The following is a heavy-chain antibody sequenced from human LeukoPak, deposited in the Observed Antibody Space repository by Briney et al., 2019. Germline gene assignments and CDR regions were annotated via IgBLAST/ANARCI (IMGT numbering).Heavy chain of an antibody. CDR2: ISAYNGNT. CDR1: GYTFTSYG. J-gene: IGHJ6*02. Sequence: ASVKVSCKASGYTFTSYGISWVRQAPGQGLEWMGWISAYNGNTNYAQKLQGRVTMTTDTSTSTAYMELRSLRSDDTAVYYCARDFVRYCSSTSCYDGSYYSYYYGMDVWGRGTTVTVSS. CDR3: ARDFVRYCSSTSCYDGSYYSYYYGMDV. V-gene: IGHV1-18*01. D-gene: IGHD2-2*01.